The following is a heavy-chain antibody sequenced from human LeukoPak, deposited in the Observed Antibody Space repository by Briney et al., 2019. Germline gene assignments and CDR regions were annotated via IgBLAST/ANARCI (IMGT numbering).Heavy chain of an antibody. J-gene: IGHJ6*03. CDR1: GGSISSGSYY. V-gene: IGHV4-61*02. CDR2: IYTSGST. CDR3: ARDRGLWFGDYYYYYMDV. D-gene: IGHD3-10*01. Sequence: SQTLSLTCTVSGGSISSGSYYWSWIRQPAGKGLEWIGRIYTSGSTNYNPSLKSRVTISVDTSKNQFSLKLSSVTAADTAVYYCARDRGLWFGDYYYYYMDVWGKGTTVTISS.